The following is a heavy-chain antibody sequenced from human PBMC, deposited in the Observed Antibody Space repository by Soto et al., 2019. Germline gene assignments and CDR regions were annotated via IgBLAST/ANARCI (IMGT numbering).Heavy chain of an antibody. D-gene: IGHD2-8*01. V-gene: IGHV3-73*01. CDR2: IRSKANSYAT. CDR3: TRDIVLMVYAGTYYYYGMDV. J-gene: IGHJ6*02. Sequence: GGSLRLSCAASGFTFSGSAMHWVRQASGKGLEWVGRIRSKANSYATAYAASVKGRFTISRDDSKNTAYLQMNSLKTEDTAVYYCTRDIVLMVYAGTYYYYGMDVWGQGTTVTVSS. CDR1: GFTFSGSA.